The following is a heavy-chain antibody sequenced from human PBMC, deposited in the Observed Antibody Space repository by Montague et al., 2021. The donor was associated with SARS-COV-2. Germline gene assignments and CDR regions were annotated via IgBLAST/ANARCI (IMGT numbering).Heavy chain of an antibody. V-gene: IGHV4-59*01. CDR3: ARAQNICFIANCVNYFDL. CDR2: IFYTGST. CDR1: GGSTSNYY. D-gene: IGHD2-15*01. Sequence: SETLSLTCSVSGGSTSNYYWTWIRQSPGKGLQWIGYIFYTGSTKFNPSLKSRVSMSLATSKNHFSLRLSAVTAAATARYYCARAQNICFIANCVNYFDLWGLGALVTVSS. J-gene: IGHJ4*02.